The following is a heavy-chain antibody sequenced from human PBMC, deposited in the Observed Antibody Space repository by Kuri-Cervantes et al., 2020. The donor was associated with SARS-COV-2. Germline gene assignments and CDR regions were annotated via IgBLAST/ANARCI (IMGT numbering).Heavy chain of an antibody. Sequence: SGPTLVRPTQTLTLTCTFSGLSLNSNGACVSWIRQPPGKALEWLAHIFSNDEKSYSTSLKSRLTISKDTSKSQVVLTMTNMGPVDTATYYCARILAGTFDYWGQGTLVTVSS. J-gene: IGHJ4*02. V-gene: IGHV2-26*01. CDR1: GLSLNSNGAC. CDR3: ARILAGTFDY. D-gene: IGHD1-1*01. CDR2: IFSNDEK.